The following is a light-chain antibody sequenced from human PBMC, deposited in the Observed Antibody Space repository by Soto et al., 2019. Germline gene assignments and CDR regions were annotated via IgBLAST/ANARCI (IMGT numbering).Light chain of an antibody. CDR1: QSVNSKY. CDR3: QQYDSQPRT. V-gene: IGKV3-20*01. CDR2: GAS. J-gene: IGKJ1*01. Sequence: IVLTQSPGTLSLSPGERATLSCRASQSVNSKYLAWYQQKPGQGPRPLMYGASSRATGIPDRFSGSGSGTDFTLTISRLEPEDFAVYYCQQYDSQPRTFGQGTKVEIK.